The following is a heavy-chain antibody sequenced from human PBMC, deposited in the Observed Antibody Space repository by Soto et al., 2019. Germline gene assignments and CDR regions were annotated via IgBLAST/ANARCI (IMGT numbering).Heavy chain of an antibody. CDR1: GYTFTSYG. J-gene: IGHJ4*02. CDR3: ARTAVAGTADYFDY. V-gene: IGHV1-18*01. D-gene: IGHD6-19*01. CDR2: ISANNGNT. Sequence: RASVKVSCKASGYTFTSYGISWVRQAPGQGLEWMGWISANNGNTNYAQKLQGRVTMTTDTSTSTAYMELRSLRSDDTAVYYCARTAVAGTADYFDYWGQGTLVTVSS.